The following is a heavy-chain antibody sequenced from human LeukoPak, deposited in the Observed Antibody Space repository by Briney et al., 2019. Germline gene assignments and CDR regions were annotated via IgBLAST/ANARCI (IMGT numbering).Heavy chain of an antibody. D-gene: IGHD3-10*01. V-gene: IGHV3-15*01. Sequence: PGGSLRLSCAASGFTFSNAGMNWVRQAPGKGLEWVGRIKTKSEGGTTDYAAPAKGRFTISRDDSKNALFLQMDSLKSDDTAMYYCTTEFKELGSFFYFYYMDVWGTGTTVTISS. CDR3: TTEFKELGSFFYFYYMDV. J-gene: IGHJ6*03. CDR1: GFTFSNAG. CDR2: IKTKSEGGTT.